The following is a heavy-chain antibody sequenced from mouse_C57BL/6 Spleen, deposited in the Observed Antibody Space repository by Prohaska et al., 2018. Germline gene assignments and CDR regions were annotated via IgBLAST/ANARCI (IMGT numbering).Heavy chain of an antibody. CDR2: INPGSGGT. V-gene: IGHV1-54*01. Sequence: QVQLQQSGAELVRPGTSVKVSCKASGYAFTNYLIEWVKQRPGQGLEWIGVINPGSGGTNYNEKFKGKATLTADKSSSTAYMQLSSLTSEDSAVYFCARGAYYGSSVYWYFDVWGTGTTVTVSS. CDR3: ARGAYYGSSVYWYFDV. D-gene: IGHD1-1*01. CDR1: GYAFTNYL. J-gene: IGHJ1*03.